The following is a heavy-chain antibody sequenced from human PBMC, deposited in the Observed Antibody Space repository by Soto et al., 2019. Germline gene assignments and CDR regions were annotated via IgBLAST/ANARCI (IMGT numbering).Heavy chain of an antibody. Sequence: GGSLRLSCAASGFTFSSSSMNWVRQAPGKGLEWVSYISSTSATIYYADSVKGRFTISRDNAKNSLYLQMNSLRDEDTAVYYCARDNLGNWGAWYFDLWGRGTLVTVSS. D-gene: IGHD7-27*01. J-gene: IGHJ2*01. CDR1: GFTFSSSS. CDR3: ARDNLGNWGAWYFDL. V-gene: IGHV3-48*02. CDR2: ISSTSATI.